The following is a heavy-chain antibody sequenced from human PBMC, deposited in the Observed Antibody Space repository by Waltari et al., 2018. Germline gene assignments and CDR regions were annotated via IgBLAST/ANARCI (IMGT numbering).Heavy chain of an antibody. V-gene: IGHV3-23*01. J-gene: IGHJ6*02. CDR3: AKDRGRAALYGMDV. CDR2: VSGNGGST. D-gene: IGHD2-15*01. CDR1: GFTFSGYT. Sequence: EVQLLESGGGLVQPGGSLRLSCAGSGFTFSGYTLNWVRQAPGKGLEWVSGVSGNGGSTYYADSVQGRFTISRDNSKNTLYLQMNSLRAEDTALYYCAKDRGRAALYGMDVWGQGTTVTVSS.